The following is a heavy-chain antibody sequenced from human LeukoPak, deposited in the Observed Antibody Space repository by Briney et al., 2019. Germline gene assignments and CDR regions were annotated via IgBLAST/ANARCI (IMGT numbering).Heavy chain of an antibody. D-gene: IGHD6-13*01. CDR1: GGTFSSYA. CDR2: ISPLFGTA. CDR3: ARVPIAAAGRDEYYFDY. Sequence: SVKVSCKASGGTFSSYAISWVRQAPKQGLEWMGGISPLFGTANYAQKFQGRVTITADESTSTAYMELSSLRSEDTAVYYCARVPIAAAGRDEYYFDYWGQGTLVTVSS. J-gene: IGHJ4*02. V-gene: IGHV1-69*13.